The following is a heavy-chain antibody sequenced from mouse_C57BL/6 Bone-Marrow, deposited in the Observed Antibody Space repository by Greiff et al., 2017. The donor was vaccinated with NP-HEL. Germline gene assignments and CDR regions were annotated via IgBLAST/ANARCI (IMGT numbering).Heavy chain of an antibody. Sequence: QVQLQQSGAELVKPGASVKMSCKASGYTFTSYWITWVKQRPGQGLEWIGDIYPGSGSTNYNEKFKSKATLTVDTSSSTAYMQLSSLTSEDSAVYYCAREGIYYDFFAYWGQGTLVTVSA. V-gene: IGHV1-55*01. CDR2: IYPGSGST. CDR3: AREGIYYDFFAY. D-gene: IGHD2-4*01. J-gene: IGHJ3*01. CDR1: GYTFTSYW.